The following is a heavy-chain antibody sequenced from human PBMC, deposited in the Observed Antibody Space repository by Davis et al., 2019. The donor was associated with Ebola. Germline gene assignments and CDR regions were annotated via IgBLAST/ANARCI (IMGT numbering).Heavy chain of an antibody. J-gene: IGHJ6*02. CDR2: TYYRSKWYN. CDR3: ARDSKITMIELGYYYYYGMDV. CDR1: GDSVSSNSAA. D-gene: IGHD3-22*01. V-gene: IGHV6-1*01. Sequence: HSQTLSLTCAISGDSVSSNSAAWNWIRQSPSRGLEWLGRTYYRSKWYNDYAVSVKSRITVNPDTSKNQFSLQLNSVTPEDTAVYYCARDSKITMIELGYYYYYGMDVWGQGTTVTVSS.